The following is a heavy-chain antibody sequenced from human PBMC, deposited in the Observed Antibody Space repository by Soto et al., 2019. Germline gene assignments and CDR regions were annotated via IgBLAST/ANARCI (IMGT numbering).Heavy chain of an antibody. CDR1: ADTFANYG. Sequence: QVQLLQSGAEAKKPGASVKVSCKASADTFANYGISWVRQAPGQGPEWMGWITPSNGDTNYAQKVQGRVIMTTDPSTSTAYMEVRSLRSDDTAVYYCARLAPCSGGNCYSRPLDSWGQGTLVTVSS. J-gene: IGHJ4*02. CDR2: ITPSNGDT. CDR3: ARLAPCSGGNCYSRPLDS. D-gene: IGHD2-15*01. V-gene: IGHV1-18*01.